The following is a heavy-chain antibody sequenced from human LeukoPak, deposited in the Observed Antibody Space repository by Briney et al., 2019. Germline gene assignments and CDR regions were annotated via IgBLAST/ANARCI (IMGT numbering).Heavy chain of an antibody. CDR3: ARDFDYDSSGAFDY. J-gene: IGHJ4*02. Sequence: PGGSLRLSCAASGFTFSNYTMHWVRQAPGKGLEWVAVISYDGSNKYYAGSVKGRFTISRDNSKNTLYLEMNSLRAEDTAVYYCARDFDYDSSGAFDYWGQGTLVTVSS. CDR1: GFTFSNYT. CDR2: ISYDGSNK. V-gene: IGHV3-30-3*01. D-gene: IGHD3-22*01.